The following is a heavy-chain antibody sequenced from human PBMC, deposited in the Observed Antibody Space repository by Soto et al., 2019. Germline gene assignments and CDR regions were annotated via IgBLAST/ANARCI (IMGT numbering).Heavy chain of an antibody. CDR1: GFTFRNYA. CDR3: AKLSCSSTSCYKRIDY. CDR2: VTGSDGST. Sequence: EVQLLESGGGLVQPGGSLRLSCVASGFTFRNYAMIWVRQAPGKGLESVSAVTGSDGSTHYADSVKGRFIISRDNSKNTLFLQINSLRAEDTAVYYCAKLSCSSTSCYKRIDYWGQGALVTVSS. D-gene: IGHD2-2*02. J-gene: IGHJ4*02. V-gene: IGHV3-23*01.